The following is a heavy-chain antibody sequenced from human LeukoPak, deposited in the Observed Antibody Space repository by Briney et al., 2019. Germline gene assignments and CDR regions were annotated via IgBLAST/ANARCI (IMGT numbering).Heavy chain of an antibody. CDR1: GYTFTGYY. CDR2: INPNSGGT. D-gene: IGHD2-15*01. J-gene: IGHJ6*03. Sequence: ASVKVSCKASGYTFTGYYMHWVRQAPGQGLEWMGWINPNSGGTNYAQKFQGRVTMTRDTSISTAYMELSRLRSDDTAVYYCAARAYPNCSGGSCTIYYYYMDVWGKGTTVTISS. CDR3: AARAYPNCSGGSCTIYYYYMDV. V-gene: IGHV1-2*02.